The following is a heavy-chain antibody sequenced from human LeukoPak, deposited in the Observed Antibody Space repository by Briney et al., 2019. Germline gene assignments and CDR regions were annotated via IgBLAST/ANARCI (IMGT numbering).Heavy chain of an antibody. CDR2: ISGTGNRT. V-gene: IGHV3-23*01. D-gene: IGHD2-15*01. CDR1: RFTFSSYA. CDR3: AKWGCSGGSCYPFDY. J-gene: IGHJ4*02. Sequence: GGSLRLSCAASRFTFSSYAMSWVRQAPGKGLEWASAISGTGNRTYYADSVKGRFTISRDNSKNTLYLQMNSLRAEDTAVYYCAKWGCSGGSCYPFDYWGQGTLVTVSS.